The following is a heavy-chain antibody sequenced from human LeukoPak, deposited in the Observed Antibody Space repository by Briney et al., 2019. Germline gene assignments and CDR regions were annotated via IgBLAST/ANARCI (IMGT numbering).Heavy chain of an antibody. CDR2: VYYTGST. J-gene: IGHJ3*01. CDR1: GGSISSYY. CDR3: ARISSSNWYNERGAFDV. V-gene: IGHV4-59*01. D-gene: IGHD6-13*01. Sequence: PSETLSLTCTVAGGSISSYYWSWVRQPPGKGLEWNGLVYYTGSTNYSPSLKSRVTISVDTSKNQFSLKLRSVTAADTAVYYCARISSSNWYNERGAFDVWGQGTMVTVSS.